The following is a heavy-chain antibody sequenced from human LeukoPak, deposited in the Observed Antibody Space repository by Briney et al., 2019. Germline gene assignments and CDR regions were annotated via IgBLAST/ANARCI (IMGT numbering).Heavy chain of an antibody. CDR1: GGSISSYY. D-gene: IGHD2-15*01. J-gene: IGHJ4*02. Sequence: PSETLSLTCTVSGGSISSYYWSWIRQPPGKGLEWIGYIYYSRSTNYNPSLKSRVTISVDTSKNQFSLKLSSVTAADTAVYYCARGYCSGASCYGSHEWGQGTLVTVSS. CDR3: ARGYCSGASCYGSHE. CDR2: IYYSRST. V-gene: IGHV4-59*01.